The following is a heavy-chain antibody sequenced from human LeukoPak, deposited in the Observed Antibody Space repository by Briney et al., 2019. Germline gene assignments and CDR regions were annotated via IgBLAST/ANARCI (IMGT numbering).Heavy chain of an antibody. V-gene: IGHV2-26*01. Sequence: SGPTLVNPTETLTLTCTVSGFSLSNARMGGSWIRQPPGKALEWLAHIFSNDEKSYSTSLKSRLTISKDTSKSQVVLTVTNMDPVDTATYYCARIFDGAKLAVAWGQGTLVTVSS. CDR3: ARIFDGAKLAVA. CDR1: GFSLSNARMG. J-gene: IGHJ5*02. CDR2: IFSNDEK. D-gene: IGHD4-17*01.